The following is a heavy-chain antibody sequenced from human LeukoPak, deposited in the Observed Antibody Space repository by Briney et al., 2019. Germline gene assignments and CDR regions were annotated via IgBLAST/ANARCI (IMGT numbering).Heavy chain of an antibody. J-gene: IGHJ4*02. CDR1: GGSISSGSYY. CDR3: ARVTRDYYESSGYYLYFDY. V-gene: IGHV4-61*02. D-gene: IGHD3-22*01. Sequence: PSETLSLTCTVSGGSISSGSYYWSWIRQPAGKGLEWIGRIYTSGSTNYNPSLKSRVTISVDTSKNQFSLKLSSVTAADTAVYYCARVTRDYYESSGYYLYFDYWGQGTLVTVSS. CDR2: IYTSGST.